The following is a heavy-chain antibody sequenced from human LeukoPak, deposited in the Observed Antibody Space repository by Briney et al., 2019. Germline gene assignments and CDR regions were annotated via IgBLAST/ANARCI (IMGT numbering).Heavy chain of an antibody. D-gene: IGHD3-10*01. Sequence: SVKVSCKASGYTFPNYGINWVRQAPGQGLEWMGGIIPIFGTANYAQKFQGRVTITADESTSTAYMELSSLRSEDTAVYYCARVAVTMVRGVIITGHYYYMDVWGKGTTVTISS. V-gene: IGHV1-69*13. CDR1: GYTFPNYG. CDR2: IIPIFGTA. J-gene: IGHJ6*03. CDR3: ARVAVTMVRGVIITGHYYYMDV.